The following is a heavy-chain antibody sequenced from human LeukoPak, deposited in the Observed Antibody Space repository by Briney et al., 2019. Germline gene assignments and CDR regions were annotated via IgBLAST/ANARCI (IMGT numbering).Heavy chain of an antibody. V-gene: IGHV3-23*01. CDR1: GFTFSSYA. D-gene: IGHD6-19*01. CDR3: AAVANTGFDY. J-gene: IGHJ4*02. CDR2: ISGSGSNT. Sequence: GGSLRLSCAASGFTFSSYAMSWVRQAPGKGLEWVSAISGSGSNTYYADSVKGRLTISRDSSRNTLYLQMNSLRAEDTAVYYCAAVANTGFDYWGQGTLGTVSS.